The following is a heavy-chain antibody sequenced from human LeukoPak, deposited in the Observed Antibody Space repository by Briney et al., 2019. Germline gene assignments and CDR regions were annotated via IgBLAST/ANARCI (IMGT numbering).Heavy chain of an antibody. Sequence: GGSLRLSCRASGFTFSNYAMNWVRQTPGKGLVWVSSLTGNSNNPNYADSVKGRFTISRDNSKNTLYLQMNSLRAEDTAGYSCAKCAKTPEGGSGWCNWFDTWGQGTLVIVSS. D-gene: IGHD3-3*01. CDR2: LTGNSNNP. V-gene: IGHV3-23*01. CDR3: AKCAKTPEGGSGWCNWFDT. J-gene: IGHJ5*02. CDR1: GFTFSNYA.